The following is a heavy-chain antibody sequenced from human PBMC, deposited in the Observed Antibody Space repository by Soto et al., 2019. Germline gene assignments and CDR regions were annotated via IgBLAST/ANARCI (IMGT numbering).Heavy chain of an antibody. CDR1: GASISSTNW. D-gene: IGHD6-13*01. CDR2: IFHDGRT. CDR3: AREGQELRD. J-gene: IGHJ4*01. Sequence: QVQLQESGPGLVKPSGTLSLTCAVSGASISSTNWWSWVRQFPGKGLEWIGEIFHDGRTNYNPSLKSRGTISVDKSKNHVSLELTSVTAADTAIYYCAREGQELRDWGHGTLVTVSS. V-gene: IGHV4-4*02.